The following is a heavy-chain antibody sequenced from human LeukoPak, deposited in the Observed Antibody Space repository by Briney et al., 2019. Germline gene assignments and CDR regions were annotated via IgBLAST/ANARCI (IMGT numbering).Heavy chain of an antibody. Sequence: KPSETLSLTCTVSGGSISSYYWSWIRQPPGKGLEWIGYIYYSGSTYYNPSLKSRVTISVDTSKNQFSLKLSSVTAADTAVYYCARGRDGWDWFDPWGQGTLVTVSS. CDR3: ARGRDGWDWFDP. J-gene: IGHJ5*02. D-gene: IGHD5-24*01. V-gene: IGHV4-59*01. CDR1: GGSISSYY. CDR2: IYYSGST.